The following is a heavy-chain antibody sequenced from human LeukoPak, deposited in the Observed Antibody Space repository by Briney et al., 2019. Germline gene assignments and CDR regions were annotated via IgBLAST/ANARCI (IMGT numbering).Heavy chain of an antibody. V-gene: IGHV3-30-3*01. Sequence: PGRSLRLSCAASGFTFSSYAMHWVRQAPGKGLEWVAVISYDGSNKYYADSVKGRFTISRDNSKNTLYLQMNSLRAEDTAVYYCASMDIVVVPAAIGPSSIAARGTDYWGQGTLVTVSS. CDR1: GFTFSSYA. CDR3: ASMDIVVVPAAIGPSSIAARGTDY. CDR2: ISYDGSNK. J-gene: IGHJ4*02. D-gene: IGHD2-2*03.